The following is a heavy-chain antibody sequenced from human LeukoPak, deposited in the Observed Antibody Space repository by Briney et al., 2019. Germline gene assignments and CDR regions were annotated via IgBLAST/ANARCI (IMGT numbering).Heavy chain of an antibody. Sequence: ASLKVSCKASGYTFTSYYIHWVRQAPGQGLEWMGIISPSVGTTTYAQKLEGRVTMTRDTSTTTVYIELRSLRSEDTAVYYCARIGDYGSGSEGFDPWGQGTLVTVS. J-gene: IGHJ5*02. CDR1: GYTFTSYY. V-gene: IGHV1-46*04. CDR3: ARIGDYGSGSEGFDP. D-gene: IGHD3-10*01. CDR2: ISPSVGTT.